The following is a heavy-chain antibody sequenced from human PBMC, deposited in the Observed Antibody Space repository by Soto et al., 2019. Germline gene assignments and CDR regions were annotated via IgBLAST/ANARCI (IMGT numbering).Heavy chain of an antibody. Sequence: GGSLRLSCAASGFTFSSYAMHWVRQAPGKGLEWVAVISYDGSNKYYADSGKGRFTISRDNSKNTLYLQMNRLRAEDTAVYYCATPDYDFWSGRRWYYYYGMDVWGQGTTVTVSS. D-gene: IGHD3-3*01. CDR3: ATPDYDFWSGRRWYYYYGMDV. CDR1: GFTFSSYA. V-gene: IGHV3-30-3*01. J-gene: IGHJ6*02. CDR2: ISYDGSNK.